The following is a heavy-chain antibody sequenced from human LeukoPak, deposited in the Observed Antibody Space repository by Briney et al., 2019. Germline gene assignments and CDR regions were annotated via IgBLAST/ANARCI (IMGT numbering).Heavy chain of an antibody. CDR1: RCTFGDYA. V-gene: IGHV3-49*04. Sequence: PGGSLRLSCSTSRCTFGDYALSWVSQAQGKRLEWVGFIQARAYGGATEYAASVKGRFSISRDDSQSIANLQMNDLKTEDTAVYYCTRAPHPRCSSSGCYLDYWGQGALVTVSS. CDR3: TRAPHPRCSSSGCYLDY. CDR2: IQARAYGGAT. D-gene: IGHD2-2*01. J-gene: IGHJ4*02.